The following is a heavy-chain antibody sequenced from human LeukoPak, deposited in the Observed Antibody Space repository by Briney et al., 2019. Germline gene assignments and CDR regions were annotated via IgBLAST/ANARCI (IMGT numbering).Heavy chain of an antibody. CDR2: IIPIFGTA. V-gene: IGHV1-69*13. CDR3: ARGRSGRWELLGWYFDY. CDR1: GYTFTSYG. J-gene: IGHJ4*02. Sequence: SVKVSCKASGYTFTSYGISWVRQAPGQGLEWMGGIIPIFGTANYAQKFQGRVTITADESTSTAYMELSSLRSEDTAVYYCARGRSGRWELLGWYFDYWGQGTLVTVSS. D-gene: IGHD1-26*01.